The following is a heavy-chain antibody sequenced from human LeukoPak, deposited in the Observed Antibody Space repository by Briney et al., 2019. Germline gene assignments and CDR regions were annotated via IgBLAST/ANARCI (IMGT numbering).Heavy chain of an antibody. CDR1: GGSISSSSYY. CDR3: ARAQGSWYTPFDY. D-gene: IGHD6-13*01. V-gene: IGHV4-39*07. Sequence: SETLSLTCTVSGGSISSSSYYWGWIRQPPGKGLEWIGEINHSGSTNYNPSLKSRVTISVDTSKNQFSLKLSSVTAADTAVYYCARAQGSWYTPFDYWGQGTLVTVSS. CDR2: INHSGST. J-gene: IGHJ4*02.